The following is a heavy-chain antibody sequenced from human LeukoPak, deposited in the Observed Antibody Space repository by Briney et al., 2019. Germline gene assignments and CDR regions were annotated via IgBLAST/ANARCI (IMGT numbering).Heavy chain of an antibody. CDR1: GFTFSSYG. J-gene: IGHJ4*02. CDR3: AKISKKGPFDY. V-gene: IGHV3-30*18. CDR2: ISYDGSNK. Sequence: GGSLRLSCAASGFTFSSYGMHWVRQAPGKGLEWVAVISYDGSNKYYADSVKGRFTISRDNSKNTLYLQMNSLRAEDTAVYYCAKISKKGPFDYWGQGTLVTVSS.